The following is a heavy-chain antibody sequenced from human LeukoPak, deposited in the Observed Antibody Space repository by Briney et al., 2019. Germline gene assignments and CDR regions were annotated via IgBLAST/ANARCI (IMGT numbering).Heavy chain of an antibody. V-gene: IGHV3-21*01. CDR3: TGHHQAYSRTY. Sequence: TGGSLRLSCAASGFTFSSYSMNWVRQAPGKGLEWVSSISSSSSYIYYADSVKGRFTISRDNAKDTLYLQMNSLRAEDTAVYYCTGHHQAYSRTYWGQGTLVTVSS. D-gene: IGHD4-11*01. CDR2: ISSSSSYI. CDR1: GFTFSSYS. J-gene: IGHJ4*02.